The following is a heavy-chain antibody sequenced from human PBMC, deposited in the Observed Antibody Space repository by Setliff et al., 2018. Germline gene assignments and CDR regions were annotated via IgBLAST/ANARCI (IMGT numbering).Heavy chain of an antibody. CDR3: ARDRTYYASGTYTRWFDYYYMDV. Sequence: NPSETLSLTCTVSGGSLSSYNYWSWIRQPAGKGLEWIGQIYTDGSTNYNPSLKSRVTISVDKSKNQFSLKLSSVTAADTAVYYCARDRTYYASGTYTRWFDYYYMDVWGKGTTVTVSS. J-gene: IGHJ6*03. D-gene: IGHD3-10*01. CDR1: GGSLSSYNY. V-gene: IGHV4-61*09. CDR2: IYTDGST.